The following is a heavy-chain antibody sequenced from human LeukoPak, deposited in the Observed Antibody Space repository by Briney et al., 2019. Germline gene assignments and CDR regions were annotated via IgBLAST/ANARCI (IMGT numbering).Heavy chain of an antibody. CDR1: GGSISSYY. CDR2: IYYSGST. Sequence: SETLSLTCTVSGGSISSYYWSWIRQPPGKGLEWIGYIYYSGSTNYNPSLKSRVTISVDTSKNQFSLKLSSVTAADNDSSGYTGFGYWGQGTLVTVSS. J-gene: IGHJ4*02. CDR3: TGFGY. V-gene: IGHV4-59*01. D-gene: IGHD3-22*01.